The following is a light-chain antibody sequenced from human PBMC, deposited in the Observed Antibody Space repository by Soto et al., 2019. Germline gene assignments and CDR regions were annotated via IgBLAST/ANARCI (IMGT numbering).Light chain of an antibody. CDR1: QSVRNN. CDR3: QQYNNWPPLT. V-gene: IGKV3-15*01. J-gene: IGKJ4*01. Sequence: EIVMTQSPATLSVSPGERATLSCRASQSVRNNLAWYQQTPGQAPRLLIYFASTRATGIPARFSGSGSGTEFTLTISSLQSEDFAVYYCQQYNNWPPLTFGGGTKVEIK. CDR2: FAS.